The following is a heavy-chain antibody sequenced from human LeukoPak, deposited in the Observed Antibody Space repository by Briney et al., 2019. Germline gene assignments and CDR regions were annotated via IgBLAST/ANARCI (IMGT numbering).Heavy chain of an antibody. CDR1: GGTFSSYA. V-gene: IGHV1-69*04. CDR3: ARGYYYGSGNYYSYFDY. CDR2: IIPILGIA. Sequence: SVKVSCKASGGTFSSYAISWVRQAPGQGLEWMGRIIPILGIANYAQKFQGRVTITADKSTSTAYMELSSLRSEDTAVYYCARGYYYGSGNYYSYFDYWGQGTLVTVPS. J-gene: IGHJ4*02. D-gene: IGHD3-10*01.